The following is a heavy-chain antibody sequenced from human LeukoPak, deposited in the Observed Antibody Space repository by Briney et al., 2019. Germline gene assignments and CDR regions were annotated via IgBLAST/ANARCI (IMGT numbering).Heavy chain of an antibody. J-gene: IGHJ5*02. V-gene: IGHV2-5*01. D-gene: IGHD3-22*01. CDR1: GFSLSTSGVG. CDR3: AHRAITMIEDWFDP. CDR2: IYWNDDK. Sequence: SGPTLVKPTQTLTLTCTFSGFSLSTSGVGVGWIRQPPGKALEWLALIYWNDDKRYSPSLKSRLTITKDTSKNQVVLTMTNMDPVDTATYYCAHRAITMIEDWFDPWGQGTLVTVSP.